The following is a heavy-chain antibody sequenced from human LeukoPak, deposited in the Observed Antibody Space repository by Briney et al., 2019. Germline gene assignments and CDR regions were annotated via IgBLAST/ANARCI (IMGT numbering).Heavy chain of an antibody. J-gene: IGHJ4*02. CDR3: ARQGYTVSYYFLDY. CDR1: GGSVRSYW. CDR2: IYSTGST. D-gene: IGHD1-26*01. V-gene: IGHV4-4*07. Sequence: SGTLSLTCDVAGGSVRSYWWGWVRQPAGKGLEWLGRIYSTGSTRFNPSLKSRLTLSIDTSTNQFSLKLTSVTAADTAVYLCARQGYTVSYYFLDYWSQGTLVTVSS.